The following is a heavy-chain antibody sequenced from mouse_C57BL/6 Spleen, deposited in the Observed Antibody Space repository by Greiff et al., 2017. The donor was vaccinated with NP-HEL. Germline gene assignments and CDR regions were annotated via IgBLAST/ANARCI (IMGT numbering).Heavy chain of an antibody. Sequence: QVQLQQSGPELVKPGASVKISCKASGYAFSSSWMNWVKQRPGKGLEWIGRIYPGDGDTNYNGKFKGKATLTADKSSSTAYMQLSSLTSEDSAVYVCAREDYNGNYPYYAMDYWGQGTSVTVSS. D-gene: IGHD2-1*01. J-gene: IGHJ4*01. CDR2: IYPGDGDT. CDR1: GYAFSSSW. V-gene: IGHV1-82*01. CDR3: AREDYNGNYPYYAMDY.